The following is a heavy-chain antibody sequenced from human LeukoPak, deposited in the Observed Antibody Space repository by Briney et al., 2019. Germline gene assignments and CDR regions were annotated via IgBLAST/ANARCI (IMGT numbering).Heavy chain of an antibody. CDR1: GGSISRGGYS. V-gene: IGHV4-61*08. CDR2: IYYRVTS. J-gene: IGHJ4*02. Sequence: PSETLSLTCAVSGGSISRGGYSWSWIRQPPGKGLEWIVYIYYRVTSDYNPSLKSRVTMSVDMSTRQISLKLSSVTAADTAVYYCARAVGGDGSGSLWGPGTLVTVSS. CDR3: ARAVGGDGSGSL. D-gene: IGHD3-10*01.